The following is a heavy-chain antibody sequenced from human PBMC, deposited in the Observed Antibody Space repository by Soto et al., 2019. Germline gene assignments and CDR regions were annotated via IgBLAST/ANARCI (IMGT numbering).Heavy chain of an antibody. Sequence: APVEVSCKASGYTFISYGITWVRQAPGQGLEWMGWISDDNGDTNYAEKLQGRVTMTTDTSTSTAYMELRSLRAEDTAVYYGATAPANYHSSTSKNYSTNSMDACGKGTTDSVSS. V-gene: IGHV1-18*01. CDR2: ISDDNGDT. D-gene: IGHD2-15*01. CDR3: ATAPANYHSSTSKNYSTNSMDA. J-gene: IGHJ6*03. CDR1: GYTFISYG.